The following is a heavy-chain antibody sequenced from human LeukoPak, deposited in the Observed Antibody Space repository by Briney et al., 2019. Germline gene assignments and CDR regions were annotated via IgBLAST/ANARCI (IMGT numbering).Heavy chain of an antibody. CDR3: ARESSYYVSGRISWFDP. D-gene: IGHD3-10*01. CDR1: GGSITSGSFY. Sequence: SETLSLTCTVSGGSITSGSFYWSWIRQPAGKGLEWIGRIYSSGSTNYNPSLKSRVTISVDTSKNQFSLKLSSVTAADTAIYYCARESSYYVSGRISWFDPWGQGTLVTVSS. J-gene: IGHJ5*02. V-gene: IGHV4-61*02. CDR2: IYSSGST.